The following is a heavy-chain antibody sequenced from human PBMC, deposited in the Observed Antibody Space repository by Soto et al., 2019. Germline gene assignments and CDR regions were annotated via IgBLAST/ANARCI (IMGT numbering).Heavy chain of an antibody. V-gene: IGHV1-2*02. D-gene: IGHD1-26*01. Sequence: GASVKVSCKASGYTFTGYYMHWVRQAPGQGLEWMGWINPNSGGTNYAQKFQGRVTMTRDTSISTAYMELSRLRSDDTAVYYCARDKHNSGSSPYLDYWGQGTLVTVSS. CDR2: INPNSGGT. J-gene: IGHJ4*02. CDR3: ARDKHNSGSSPYLDY. CDR1: GYTFTGYY.